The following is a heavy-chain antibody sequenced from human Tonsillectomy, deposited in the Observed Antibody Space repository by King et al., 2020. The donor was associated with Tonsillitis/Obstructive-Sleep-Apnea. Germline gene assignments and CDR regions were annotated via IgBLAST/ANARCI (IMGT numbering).Heavy chain of an antibody. CDR3: ARGGILSAGAPDF. Sequence: VQLVEFGVEVKKPGESLRISCKGSGYSFTSYWIRWVRQMPGKGLEWMGRIYPSGSYTNYSPSFQGHVTISADKSISTAYLQWSSLKASDTAMYYCARGGILSAGAPDFWGQGTLVTVSS. J-gene: IGHJ4*02. D-gene: IGHD6-13*01. V-gene: IGHV5-10-1*01. CDR2: IYPSGSYT. CDR1: GYSFTSYW.